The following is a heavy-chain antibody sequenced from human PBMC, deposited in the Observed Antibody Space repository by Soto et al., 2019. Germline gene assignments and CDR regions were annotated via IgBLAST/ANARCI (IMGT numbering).Heavy chain of an antibody. V-gene: IGHV3-23*01. Sequence: PGGSRRLSWSGSGFSFSNYAWSWVRRAPGEGLEWVSVISVSGDSSSYADSVKGRFTVSRDNSNNTLYLQMNSLRAEDTAVYYCAKDRTINYGSGRCFDYWGQGALVTVSS. D-gene: IGHD3-10*01. CDR3: AKDRTINYGSGRCFDY. CDR1: GFSFSNYA. CDR2: ISVSGDSS. J-gene: IGHJ4*02.